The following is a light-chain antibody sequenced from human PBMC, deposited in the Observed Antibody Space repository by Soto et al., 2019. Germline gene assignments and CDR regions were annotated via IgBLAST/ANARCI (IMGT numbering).Light chain of an antibody. V-gene: IGKV1-39*01. CDR2: AAS. CDR3: QQSHGIPYT. J-gene: IGKJ2*01. Sequence: DIQMTQSPSSLSAAVGDRVTITYRASQTISTYLNWYQQKPGKAPKLLIYAASSLQSGVPSRFTGSGSGTDFTLTISSLQPEDFATYYCQQSHGIPYTFGQGTKLEIK. CDR1: QTISTY.